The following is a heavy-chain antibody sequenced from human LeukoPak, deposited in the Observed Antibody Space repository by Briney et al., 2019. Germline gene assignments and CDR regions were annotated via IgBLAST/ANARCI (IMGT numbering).Heavy chain of an antibody. Sequence: SETLSLTCTVSGSSISSYYWSWIRQPPGKGLEWIGEINHSGSTNYNPSLKSRVTISVGTSKNQFSLKLSSVTAADTAVYYCARGHHQASTSCYFDPWGQGTLVTVSS. CDR1: GSSISSYY. CDR3: ARGHHQASTSCYFDP. CDR2: INHSGST. D-gene: IGHD2-2*01. J-gene: IGHJ5*02. V-gene: IGHV4-34*01.